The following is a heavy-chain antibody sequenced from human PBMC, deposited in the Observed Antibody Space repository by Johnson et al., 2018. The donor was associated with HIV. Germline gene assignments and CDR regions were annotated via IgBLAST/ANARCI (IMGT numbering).Heavy chain of an antibody. V-gene: IGHV3-30*03. CDR1: GFTFSDYY. D-gene: IGHD6-19*01. CDR3: ASTSSGWFYAFDI. Sequence: QMLLVESGGGLVKPGGSLRLSCAASGFTFSDYYMSWIRQAPGKGLEWVAVMSYDGSDKYYADSVKGRFTISRDNSKNTLYLQMNSLRAEDTAVYYCASTSSGWFYAFDIWGQGTMVTVSS. J-gene: IGHJ3*02. CDR2: MSYDGSDK.